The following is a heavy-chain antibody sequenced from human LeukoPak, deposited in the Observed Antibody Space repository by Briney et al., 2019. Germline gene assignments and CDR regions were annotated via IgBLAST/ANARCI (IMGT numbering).Heavy chain of an antibody. D-gene: IGHD2-15*01. V-gene: IGHV1-3*01. Sequence: ASVKVSCKASGYTFTSYAMHWVRQAPGQRLEWMGWINAGNGNTKYSQKFQGRVTITRDTSASTAYMELSSLRSEDTAVYYCARESAVVVAATHFDYWGQGTLVTVSS. CDR2: INAGNGNT. CDR3: ARESAVVVAATHFDY. J-gene: IGHJ4*02. CDR1: GYTFTSYA.